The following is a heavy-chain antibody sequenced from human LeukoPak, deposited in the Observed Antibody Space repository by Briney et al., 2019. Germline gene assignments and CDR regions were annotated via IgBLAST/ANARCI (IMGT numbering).Heavy chain of an antibody. Sequence: ASVKVSCKTSGNTFTDYCVHWVRQAPGQGLEWMGWINPKSGGTIYAQKSQGRVTVTRDTSISTAYMELSSLTSDDTALYYCARDGGEGKVGAFTGIGYWGQGTLVTVSS. CDR1: GNTFTDYC. J-gene: IGHJ4*02. V-gene: IGHV1-2*02. CDR3: ARDGGEGKVGAFTGIGY. CDR2: INPKSGGT. D-gene: IGHD1-26*01.